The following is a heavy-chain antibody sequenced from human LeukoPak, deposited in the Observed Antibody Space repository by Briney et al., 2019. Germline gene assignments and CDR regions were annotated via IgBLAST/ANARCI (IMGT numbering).Heavy chain of an antibody. CDR3: ARGHYYGSGSYYDNWFDP. Sequence: SETLSLTCAVYGGSFSGYYWSWIRQPPGKGLEWIGEINHSGSTNYNPSLKSRVTISVDTSKNQFSLKLSSVTAADTAVYCCARGHYYGSGSYYDNWFDPWGQGTLVTVSS. CDR2: INHSGST. J-gene: IGHJ5*02. D-gene: IGHD3-10*01. CDR1: GGSFSGYY. V-gene: IGHV4-34*01.